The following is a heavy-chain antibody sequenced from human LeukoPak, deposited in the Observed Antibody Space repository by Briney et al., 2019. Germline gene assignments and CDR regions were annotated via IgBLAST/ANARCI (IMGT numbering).Heavy chain of an antibody. CDR3: ASTYYYDSSGYYYFSFPDAFDI. CDR1: GFTFSSYS. J-gene: IGHJ3*02. D-gene: IGHD3-22*01. Sequence: SGGSLRLSCAASGFTFSSYSMNWVRQAPGKGLEWASYISSSSSTIYYADSVKGRFTISRDNAKNSLYLQMNSLRAEDTAVYYCASTYYYDSSGYYYFSFPDAFDIWGQGTMVTVSS. V-gene: IGHV3-48*01. CDR2: ISSSSSTI.